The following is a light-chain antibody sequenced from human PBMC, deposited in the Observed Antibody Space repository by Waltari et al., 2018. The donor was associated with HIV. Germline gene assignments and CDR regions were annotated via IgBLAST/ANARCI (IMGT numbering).Light chain of an antibody. CDR1: SGSVASNF. J-gene: IGLJ3*02. V-gene: IGLV6-57*01. CDR3: QSYDTSNQGV. Sequence: NFMLTQPHSVSESPGKTVTISCTRSSGSVASNFVQWYQQRPGRSPTTVIYEDTRRPSGVPDRFSGSIDSSSNSASRTISGLKTEDEADYYCQSYDTSNQGVFGGGTKLTVL. CDR2: EDT.